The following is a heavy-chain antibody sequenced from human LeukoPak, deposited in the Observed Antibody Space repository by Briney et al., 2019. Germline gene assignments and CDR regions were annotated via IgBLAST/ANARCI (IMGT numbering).Heavy chain of an antibody. CDR2: IYYSGST. V-gene: IGHV4-30-4*08. D-gene: IGHD3-3*01. CDR1: GGSISSGDYY. Sequence: SQTLSLTCTVSGGSISSGDYYWSWIRQPPGKGLEWIGYIYYSGSTSYNPSLKSRVTILVDTSKNQFSLKLSSVTAADTAVYYCARHSSITTFSGFDPWGQGTLVTVSS. CDR3: ARHSSITTFSGFDP. J-gene: IGHJ5*02.